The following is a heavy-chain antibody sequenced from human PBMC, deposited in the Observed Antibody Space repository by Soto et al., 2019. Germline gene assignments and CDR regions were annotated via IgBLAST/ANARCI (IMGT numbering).Heavy chain of an antibody. Sequence: GGSLRLSCAVSGFSFSSYAMNWVRQAPGKGLEWISYITDGGTTRYYADSVKGRFTFSRDNAKNSLYLQMNSLRAEDTAIYYCARDTGTQYYFDYWGQGTLVTVSS. D-gene: IGHD4-4*01. CDR3: ARDTGTQYYFDY. J-gene: IGHJ4*02. CDR2: ITDGGTTR. V-gene: IGHV3-48*03. CDR1: GFSFSSYA.